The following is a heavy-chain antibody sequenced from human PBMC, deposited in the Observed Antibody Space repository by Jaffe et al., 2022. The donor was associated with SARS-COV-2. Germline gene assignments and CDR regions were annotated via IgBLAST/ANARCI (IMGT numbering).Heavy chain of an antibody. Sequence: QVQLVESGGGVVQPGRSLRLSCAASGFTFSSYGMHWVRQAPGKGLEWVAVISYDGSNKYYADSVKGRFTISRDNSKNTLYLQMNSLRAEDTAVYYCAKGDCSGGSCSGGYYGMDVWGQGTTVTVSS. J-gene: IGHJ6*02. D-gene: IGHD2-15*01. V-gene: IGHV3-30*18. CDR2: ISYDGSNK. CDR1: GFTFSSYG. CDR3: AKGDCSGGSCSGGYYGMDV.